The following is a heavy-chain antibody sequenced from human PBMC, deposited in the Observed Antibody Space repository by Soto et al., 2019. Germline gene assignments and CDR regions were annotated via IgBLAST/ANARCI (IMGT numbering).Heavy chain of an antibody. J-gene: IGHJ5*02. CDR1: GGSISSGGYY. CDR3: ARVNPVAANPAWFDP. V-gene: IGHV4-31*03. D-gene: IGHD2-15*01. CDR2: IYYSGST. Sequence: QVQLQESGPGLVKPSQTLSLTCTVSGGSISSGGYYWSWIRQHPGKGLEWIGYIYYSGSTYYNPSLKSRVTISVATSKTQFSLKLSSVTAADTAVYYCARVNPVAANPAWFDPWGQGTLVTVSS.